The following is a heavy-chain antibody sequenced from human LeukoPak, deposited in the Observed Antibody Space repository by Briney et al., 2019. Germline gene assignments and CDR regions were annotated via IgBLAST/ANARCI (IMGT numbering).Heavy chain of an antibody. D-gene: IGHD3-22*01. J-gene: IGHJ4*02. CDR2: ISSSSSYI. V-gene: IGHV3-21*01. CDR1: GFTFSSYA. CDR3: ARDARLYYYDSSGYYPDY. Sequence: GGSPRLSCAASGFTFSSYAMHWVRQAPGKGLEWVSSISSSSSYIYYADSVKGRFTISRDNAKNSLYLQMNSLRAEDTAVYYCARDARLYYYDSSGYYPDYWGQGTLVTVSS.